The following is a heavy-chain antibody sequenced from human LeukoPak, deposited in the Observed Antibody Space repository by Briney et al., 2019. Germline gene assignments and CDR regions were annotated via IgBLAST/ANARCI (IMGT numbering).Heavy chain of an antibody. Sequence: GESLQIPCKGSGYSFTSYWFGWVRQMPGKGLEWMGIIYPGDSDTRYSPSFQGQVTISADKSISTAYLQWSSLKASDTAMYYCATSIAVAVDFDYWGARNLVTVSS. J-gene: IGHJ4*01. CDR2: IYPGDSDT. CDR1: GYSFTSYW. V-gene: IGHV5-51*01. CDR3: ATSIAVAVDFDY. D-gene: IGHD6-19*01.